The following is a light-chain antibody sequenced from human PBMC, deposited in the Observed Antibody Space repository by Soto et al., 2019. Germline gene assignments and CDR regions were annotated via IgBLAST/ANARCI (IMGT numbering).Light chain of an antibody. CDR1: SSNIGSHI. V-gene: IGLV1-44*01. CDR2: SNG. J-gene: IGLJ2*01. CDR3: AAWDDSLNGVV. Sequence: QSVLTQPPSASGTPGQRVTISCSGSSSNIGSHIVNWYQQLPGTAPKVLIYSNGRRPSGVPDRFSGAKSGTSASLAISGLQYEDEADYYCAAWDDSLNGVVFGGGTKLTVL.